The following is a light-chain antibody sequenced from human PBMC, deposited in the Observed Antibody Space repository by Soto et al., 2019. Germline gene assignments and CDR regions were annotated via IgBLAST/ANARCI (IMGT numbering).Light chain of an antibody. CDR3: QQRSNGPPIFP. Sequence: EIVLTQSPATLSLSPGERATLSCRASQTVSNYLAWYQQKPGQAPRLLIYGASNRATRVPARFSGSGSGTDFTHSITRLEPEDFAVYYCQQRSNGPPIFPFGPGTKVDVK. CDR2: GAS. J-gene: IGKJ3*01. CDR1: QTVSNY. V-gene: IGKV3-11*01.